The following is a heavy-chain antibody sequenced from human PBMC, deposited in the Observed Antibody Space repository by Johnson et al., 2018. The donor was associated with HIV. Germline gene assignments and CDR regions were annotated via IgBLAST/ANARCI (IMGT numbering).Heavy chain of an antibody. J-gene: IGHJ3*02. D-gene: IGHD3-16*01. Sequence: VQLVESGGGLVQRGGSLRLSCAAPGFTVSSNYMTWVRQAPGKGLEWVSAIGTAGDTYYPGSVKGRFTISRENAKNSLYLQMNSLRAGDTAVYYCARGLTGEQVDIWGQGTMVTVSS. CDR2: IGTAGDT. V-gene: IGHV3-13*01. CDR1: GFTVSSNY. CDR3: ARGLTGEQVDI.